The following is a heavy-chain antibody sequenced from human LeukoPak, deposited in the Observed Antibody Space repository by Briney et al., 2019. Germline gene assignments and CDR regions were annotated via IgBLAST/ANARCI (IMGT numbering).Heavy chain of an antibody. CDR2: INWNGGST. CDR1: GFTFDDYG. V-gene: IGHV3-20*04. Sequence: PGRSLRLSCAASGFTFDDYGMSWVCQAPGKGLEWDSGINWNGGSTGYADSVKGRFTISRDNAKNSLYLQMNSLRAEDTALYYCARVKHYYDSSGYYYANFVHDAFDIWGQGTMVTVSS. D-gene: IGHD3-22*01. J-gene: IGHJ3*02. CDR3: ARVKHYYDSSGYYYANFVHDAFDI.